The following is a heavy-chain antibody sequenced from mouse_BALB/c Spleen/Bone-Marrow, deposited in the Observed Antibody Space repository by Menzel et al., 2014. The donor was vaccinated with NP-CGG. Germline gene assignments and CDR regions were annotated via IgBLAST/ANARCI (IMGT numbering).Heavy chain of an antibody. V-gene: IGHV5-9-2*01. Sequence: EVNVVESGGGLVKSGGSLKLSCAAAGFSFSNYGMSWVRQTPEKRLEWVATISSDGRYTFYSDSVKGRFTISRDNAKNNLYLQLSSLRSEDTALYYCARHAYYDQTEVSFVYWGQGTLVTVSA. J-gene: IGHJ3*01. D-gene: IGHD2-4*01. CDR1: GFSFSNYG. CDR2: ISSDGRYT. CDR3: ARHAYYDQTEVSFVY.